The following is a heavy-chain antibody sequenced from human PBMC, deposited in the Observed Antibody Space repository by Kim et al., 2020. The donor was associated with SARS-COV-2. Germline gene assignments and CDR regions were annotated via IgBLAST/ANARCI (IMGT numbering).Heavy chain of an antibody. Sequence: SETLSLTCTVSGGSISSYYWSWIRQPPGKGLEWIGYIYYSGSTNYNPSLKSRVTISVDTSKNQFSLKLSSVTAADTAVYYCARAVVVVPAANWFDPWGQGTLVTVSS. V-gene: IGHV4-59*01. CDR1: GGSISSYY. J-gene: IGHJ5*02. CDR3: ARAVVVVPAANWFDP. D-gene: IGHD2-2*01. CDR2: IYYSGST.